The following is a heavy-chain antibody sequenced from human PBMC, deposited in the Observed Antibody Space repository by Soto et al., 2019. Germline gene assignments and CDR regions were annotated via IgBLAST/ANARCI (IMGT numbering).Heavy chain of an antibody. J-gene: IGHJ4*02. CDR2: ISYDGSNK. CDR1: GFSFSNSG. V-gene: IGHV3-30*18. CDR3: AKDRGKIYFDY. Sequence: LRLSCAASGFSFSNSGMHWVRQAPGKGLEWVAFISYDGSNKYYADSVKGRFTISRDNSKNTLYLQMNSLRAEDTAVYYCAKDRGKIYFDYWGQGTLVTVSS.